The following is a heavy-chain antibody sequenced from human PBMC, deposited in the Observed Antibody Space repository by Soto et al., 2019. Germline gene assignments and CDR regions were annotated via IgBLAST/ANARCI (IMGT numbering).Heavy chain of an antibody. D-gene: IGHD2-2*01. V-gene: IGHV4-30-4*01. CDR3: AKLAGYCSGNSCHGDYAMDV. J-gene: IGHJ6*02. CDR2: IYYSGST. CDR1: GGSISSGDYY. Sequence: SETLSLTCTVSGGSISSGDYYWSWIRQPPGKGLEWIGYIYYSGSTYCNPSLKSRVTISVDTSKNQFSLKLSSVTAADTAVYYCAKLAGYCSGNSCHGDYAMDVWGQGTTVTVSS.